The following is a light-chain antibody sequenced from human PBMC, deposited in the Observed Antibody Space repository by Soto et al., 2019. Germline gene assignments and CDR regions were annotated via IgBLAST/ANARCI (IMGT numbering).Light chain of an antibody. CDR3: SLNRSSSTL. J-gene: IGLJ1*01. Sequence: QSVLTQPPSVSGSPGQSVTISCTGTSSDLGSNNRVSWYQQPPGTAPNLIIYEVSNRPSGVPDRFSGSKSGITASLTISGLQTEDEADYYCSLNRSSSTLFGTGTKVTVL. CDR2: EVS. V-gene: IGLV2-18*01. CDR1: SSDLGSNNR.